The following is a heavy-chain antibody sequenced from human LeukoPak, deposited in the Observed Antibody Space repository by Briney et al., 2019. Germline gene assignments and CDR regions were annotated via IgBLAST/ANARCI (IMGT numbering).Heavy chain of an antibody. Sequence: PSETLSLTCTVSGGSISSGDYYWSWIRQPPGKGLEWIGHIYYSGTTNYNPSLKSRATISADTSKNQFSLKLTSVTTADTAIYYCTRGAWAPAVTTPPPDIDYWGQGTLVTVSS. D-gene: IGHD4-17*01. J-gene: IGHJ4*02. CDR2: IYYSGTT. CDR3: TRGAWAPAVTTPPPDIDY. CDR1: GGSISSGDYY. V-gene: IGHV4-61*08.